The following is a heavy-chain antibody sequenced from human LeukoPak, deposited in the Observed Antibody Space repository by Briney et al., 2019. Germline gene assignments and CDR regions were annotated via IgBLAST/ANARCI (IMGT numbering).Heavy chain of an antibody. CDR2: ISYDGSNK. Sequence: GRSLRLSCAASGFTFSSYAMHWVRQAPGKGLEWVAVISYDGSNKYYADSVKGRFTISRDNSKNTLYLQMNSLRAEDTAVYYCARELELLFDYWGQGTLVTVSS. CDR1: GFTFSSYA. J-gene: IGHJ4*02. V-gene: IGHV3-30-3*01. CDR3: ARELELLFDY. D-gene: IGHD1-7*01.